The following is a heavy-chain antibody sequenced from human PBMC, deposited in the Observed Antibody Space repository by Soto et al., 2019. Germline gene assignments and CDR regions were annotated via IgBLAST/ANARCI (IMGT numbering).Heavy chain of an antibody. CDR2: ISSSSSTI. CDR1: GFTFSSYS. CDR3: ARDESAIQGERWLQF. V-gene: IGHV3-48*01. J-gene: IGHJ4*02. Sequence: PGGSLRLSCAASGFTFSSYSMNWVRQAPGKGLEWVSYISSSSSTIYYADSVKGRFTISRDNAKNSLYLQMNSLRAEDTAVYYCARDESAIQGERWLQFWGQGTLVTVSS. D-gene: IGHD5-12*01.